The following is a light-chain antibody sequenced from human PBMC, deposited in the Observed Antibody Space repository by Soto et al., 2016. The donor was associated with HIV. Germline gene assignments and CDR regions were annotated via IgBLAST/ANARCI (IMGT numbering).Light chain of an antibody. CDR3: HQTYNTPYT. V-gene: IGKV1-39*01. CDR1: QSISSY. Sequence: DIQMTQSPSSLSASVGDRVTITCRASQSISSYLNRYQQIPGKAPNLLIYGASSLQTGVPSRFSGSGSGTDYTLTISSLQPEDIATYFCHQTYNTPYTFGQGTKLEIK. J-gene: IGKJ2*01. CDR2: GAS.